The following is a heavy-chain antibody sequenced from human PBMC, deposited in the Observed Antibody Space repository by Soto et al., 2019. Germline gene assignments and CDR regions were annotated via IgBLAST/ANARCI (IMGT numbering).Heavy chain of an antibody. V-gene: IGHV3-23*01. CDR3: AKKNLFGSGTKDY. CDR1: GFTCSRYA. Sequence: EVQLLDSGGGLVQPGGSLRISCTAAGFTCSRYAISWVRQAPGKGLEWVSAISGSGGSTYYADSVKGRFTISRDNSKNTLYLQMNSLRAADTAVYYGAKKNLFGSGTKDYWGPGILVTVSS. D-gene: IGHD3-10*01. CDR2: ISGSGGST. J-gene: IGHJ4*02.